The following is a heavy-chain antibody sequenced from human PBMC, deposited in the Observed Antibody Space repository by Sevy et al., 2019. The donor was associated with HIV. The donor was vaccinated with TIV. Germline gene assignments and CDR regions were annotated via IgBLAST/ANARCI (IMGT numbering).Heavy chain of an antibody. CDR3: AREGYYDYIWGSYRYFNDY. V-gene: IGHV3-7*03. Sequence: GGSLRLSCAASGFTFSNYWMTWVRRAPGKGLEWVARLKQDGSEKDYVDSVKGRFTISRDNSKNSVYLQMNSLRAEDTAVYFCAREGYYDYIWGSYRYFNDYWGQGTLVTVSS. CDR1: GFTFSNYW. D-gene: IGHD3-16*02. J-gene: IGHJ4*02. CDR2: LKQDGSEK.